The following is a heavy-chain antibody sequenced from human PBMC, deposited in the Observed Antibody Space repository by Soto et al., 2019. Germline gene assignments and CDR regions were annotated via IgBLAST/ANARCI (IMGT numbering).Heavy chain of an antibody. V-gene: IGHV3-23*01. CDR3: AKVPGTTRRYYYGMDV. Sequence: PGGSLRLSCAASGFTFSSYAMSWVRQAPGKGLEWVSAISGSGGSTYYADSVKGRFTISRDNSKNTLYLQMNSLRAEDTAVYYCAKVPGTTRRYYYGMDVWGQGTTVTVSS. D-gene: IGHD1-7*01. J-gene: IGHJ6*02. CDR1: GFTFSSYA. CDR2: ISGSGGST.